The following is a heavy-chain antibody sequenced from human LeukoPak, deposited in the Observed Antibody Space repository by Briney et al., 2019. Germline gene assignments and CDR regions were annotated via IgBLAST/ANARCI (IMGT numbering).Heavy chain of an antibody. CDR3: ARDRGRFDY. J-gene: IGHJ4*02. Sequence: GGSLRLSCAASGFTFSSYWMTWVRQAPGKGLEWVANIKQGGSEKYYVDSVKGRFTISRDNAKNSLYLQMNSLGAEDTAVYYCARDRGRFDYWGQGTLATVSS. V-gene: IGHV3-7*05. CDR2: IKQGGSEK. D-gene: IGHD5-12*01. CDR1: GFTFSSYW.